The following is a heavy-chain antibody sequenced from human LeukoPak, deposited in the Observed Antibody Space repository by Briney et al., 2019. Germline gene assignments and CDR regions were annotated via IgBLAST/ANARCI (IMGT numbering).Heavy chain of an antibody. CDR2: ISYDGSSK. CDR3: ARGAGDDY. D-gene: IGHD6-19*01. Sequence: TGGSLRLSCAASGFTFSSYGMHWVRQAPGKGLEWVAVISYDGSSKYYADSVKGRFTISRDNAKNSLYLQMNSLRAEDTAVYYCARGAGDDYWGQGTLVTVSS. J-gene: IGHJ4*02. CDR1: GFTFSSYG. V-gene: IGHV3-30*03.